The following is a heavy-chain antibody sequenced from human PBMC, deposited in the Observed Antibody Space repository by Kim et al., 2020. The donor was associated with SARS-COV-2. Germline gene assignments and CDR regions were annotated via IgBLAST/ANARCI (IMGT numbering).Heavy chain of an antibody. Sequence: GGSLRLSCAASGFTFDDYAMHWVRQAPGKGLEWVSGISWNSGSIGYADSVKGRFTISRDNAKNSLYLQMNSLRAEDTALYYCAKDLTYSSGWSDAFDIWG. CDR2: ISWNSGSI. CDR3: AKDLTYSSGWSDAFDI. D-gene: IGHD6-19*01. CDR1: GFTFDDYA. J-gene: IGHJ3*02. V-gene: IGHV3-9*01.